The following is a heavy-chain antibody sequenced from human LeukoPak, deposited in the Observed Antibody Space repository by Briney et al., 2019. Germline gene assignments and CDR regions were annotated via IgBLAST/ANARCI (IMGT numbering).Heavy chain of an antibody. CDR1: GFTLSDAW. CDR2: ISHDGSNN. Sequence: GGSLRLSCAASGFTLSDAWMTWVRQAPGKGLEWVAVISHDGSNNYYADSVKGRFTISRDNSKNTLYLQMISLRAEDAAVYYCAKDTCSGGSCYYYYGMDVWGQGTTVTVSS. V-gene: IGHV3-30*18. CDR3: AKDTCSGGSCYYYYGMDV. J-gene: IGHJ6*02. D-gene: IGHD2-15*01.